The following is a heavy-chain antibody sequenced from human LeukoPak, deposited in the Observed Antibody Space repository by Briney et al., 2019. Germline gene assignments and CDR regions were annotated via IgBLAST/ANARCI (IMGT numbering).Heavy chain of an antibody. D-gene: IGHD3-22*01. CDR1: GFTFSNYW. CDR2: INQDGSGK. Sequence: SGGSLRLPCAASGFTFSNYWMSWVRQAPGKGLEWVANINQDGSGKYHVDSVQGRFTISRDNAENSLYLQMNSLRAEDTAVYHCATEGKYYDLDYWGQGTLVTVSS. CDR3: ATEGKYYDLDY. J-gene: IGHJ4*02. V-gene: IGHV3-7*01.